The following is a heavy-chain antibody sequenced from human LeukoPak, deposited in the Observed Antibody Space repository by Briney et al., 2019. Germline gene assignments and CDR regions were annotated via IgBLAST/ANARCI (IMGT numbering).Heavy chain of an antibody. CDR1: GYTFTSYG. Sequence: ASVKVSCKASGYTFTSYGIIWVRQAPGQGLEWMGWISTYNHNTNYAQKLQGRVTMTTDTSTSTAYMELRSLRSDDTAVYYCTRPRGSGSFPFDYWGQGTLVTVSS. J-gene: IGHJ4*02. V-gene: IGHV1-18*01. CDR2: ISTYNHNT. CDR3: TRPRGSGSFPFDY. D-gene: IGHD3-10*01.